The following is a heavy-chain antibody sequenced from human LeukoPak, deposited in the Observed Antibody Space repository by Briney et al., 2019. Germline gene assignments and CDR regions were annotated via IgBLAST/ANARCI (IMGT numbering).Heavy chain of an antibody. CDR2: INHGGGT. CDR3: ARLYSSSAFYYYHYMDV. Sequence: SDTLSLTCAVYGGSLSDYYWSWIRQPPGKGLEWIGKINHGGGTSYNPSFQSRVSISVDMSKRQFSLNVSSVTAADTAIYYCARLYSSSAFYYYHYMDVWGKGTPVTVSS. V-gene: IGHV4-34*01. J-gene: IGHJ6*03. CDR1: GGSLSDYY. D-gene: IGHD6-6*01.